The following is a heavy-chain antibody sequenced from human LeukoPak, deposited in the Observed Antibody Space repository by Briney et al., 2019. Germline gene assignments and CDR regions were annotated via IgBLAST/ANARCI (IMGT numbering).Heavy chain of an antibody. CDR2: MNPNSGNT. Sequence: ASVKVSCKASGYTFTSYDINWVRQAPGQGLEWMGWMNPNSGNTGYAQKFQGRVTITRNTSISTAYMELSSLRSEDTAVYYCARGQYSAPTYFDYWGQGTLVTVSS. J-gene: IGHJ4*02. CDR1: GYTFTSYD. CDR3: ARGQYSAPTYFDY. V-gene: IGHV1-8*03. D-gene: IGHD6-6*01.